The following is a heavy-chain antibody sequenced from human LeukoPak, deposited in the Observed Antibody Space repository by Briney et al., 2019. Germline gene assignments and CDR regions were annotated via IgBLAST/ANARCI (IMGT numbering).Heavy chain of an antibody. CDR1: GGSISSYY. CDR2: IYYSGST. D-gene: IGHD6-6*01. V-gene: IGHV4-59*01. CDR3: ARVSGSSAVGYYYYMDV. J-gene: IGHJ6*03. Sequence: SETLPLTCTVSGGSISSYYWSWIRQPPGKGLEWIGYIYYSGSTNYNPSLKSRVTISVDTSKSQFSLKLSSVTAADTAVYYCARVSGSSAVGYYYYMDVWGKGTTVTVSS.